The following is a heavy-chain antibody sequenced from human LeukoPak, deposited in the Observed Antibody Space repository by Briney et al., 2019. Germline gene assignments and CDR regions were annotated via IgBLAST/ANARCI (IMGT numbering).Heavy chain of an antibody. CDR1: GFTFSSYC. V-gene: IGHV3-23*01. CDR2: ISGSGGST. CDR3: AKDYLVTMIVVYYMDV. J-gene: IGHJ6*03. Sequence: GGSLRLSCAASGFTFSSYCMNWVRQAPGKGLEWVSAISGSGGSTYYADSVKGRFTISRDNSKNTLYLQMNSLRAEDTAVYYCAKDYLVTMIVVYYMDVWGKGTTVTISS. D-gene: IGHD3-22*01.